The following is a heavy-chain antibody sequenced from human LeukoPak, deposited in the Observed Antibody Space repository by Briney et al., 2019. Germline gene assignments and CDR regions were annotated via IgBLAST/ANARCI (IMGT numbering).Heavy chain of an antibody. J-gene: IGHJ4*02. CDR2: IYHSGST. CDR3: ARAIDSSGWGTYYFGY. V-gene: IGHV4-30-2*01. CDR1: GGSISSGGYS. Sequence: SETLSLTCAVPGGSISSGGYSWSWIRQPPGKGLEWIGYIYHSGSTYYNPSLKSRVTISVDRSKNQFSLKLSSVTAADTAVYYSARAIDSSGWGTYYFGYWGQGTLVTVSS. D-gene: IGHD6-19*01.